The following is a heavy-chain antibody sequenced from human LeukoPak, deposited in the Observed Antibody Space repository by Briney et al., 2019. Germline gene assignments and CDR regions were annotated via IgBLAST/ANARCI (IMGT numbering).Heavy chain of an antibody. D-gene: IGHD3-22*01. Sequence: ASVKVSFKASGYTFTSYYIHWVRQAPGQGLECMGLINPSSGSISYAQKFQGRVTMTRDTSTSTVYMELSSLSSEDTAVYYCASYSDSSGYYGYFHHWGQGTLVTVSS. CDR3: ASYSDSSGYYGYFHH. V-gene: IGHV1-46*01. CDR2: INPSSGSI. CDR1: GYTFTSYY. J-gene: IGHJ1*01.